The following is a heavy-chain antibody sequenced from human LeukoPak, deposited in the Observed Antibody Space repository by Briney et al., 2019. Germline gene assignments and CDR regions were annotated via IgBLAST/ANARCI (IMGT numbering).Heavy chain of an antibody. CDR3: ARQYDSSGYYFDY. CDR1: GFTFSSYA. J-gene: IGHJ4*02. CDR2: ISGSGGST. V-gene: IGHV3-23*01. Sequence: GGSLRLSCAASGFTFSSYAMSWVRQAPGKGLEWVSAISGSGGSTYYADFVKGRFTISRDNSKNTLYLQMNSLRAEDTAVYYCARQYDSSGYYFDYWGQGTLVTVSS. D-gene: IGHD3-22*01.